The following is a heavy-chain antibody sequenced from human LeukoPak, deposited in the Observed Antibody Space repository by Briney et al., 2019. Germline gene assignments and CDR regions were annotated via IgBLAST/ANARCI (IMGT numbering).Heavy chain of an antibody. J-gene: IGHJ3*02. Sequence: GGSLRLSXAASGFTFSSYWMHWVRQAPGKGLVWFSRINSDGSSTSYADSVKGRFTISRDNAKNTLYLQMNSLRAEDAAVYYCARPGGYCSSTSCPAGAFDIWGQGTMVTVSS. CDR3: ARPGGYCSSTSCPAGAFDI. CDR2: INSDGSST. D-gene: IGHD2-2*03. V-gene: IGHV3-74*01. CDR1: GFTFSSYW.